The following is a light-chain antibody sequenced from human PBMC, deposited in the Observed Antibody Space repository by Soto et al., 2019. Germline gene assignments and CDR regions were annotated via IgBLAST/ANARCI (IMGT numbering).Light chain of an antibody. Sequence: DIQMTQSPSTLSASVGDRVTITCRASQSIRSWLAWYQQKPGKAPKLLIYKASSLESGVPSRFSGIGSGTEFTLTISGLHPYDFATYYCQQYNIYWYNFGQGTKLEIK. CDR1: QSIRSW. J-gene: IGKJ2*01. CDR3: QQYNIYWYN. V-gene: IGKV1-5*03. CDR2: KAS.